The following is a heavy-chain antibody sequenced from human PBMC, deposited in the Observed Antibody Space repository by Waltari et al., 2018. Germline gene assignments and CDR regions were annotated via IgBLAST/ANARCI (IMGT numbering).Heavy chain of an antibody. CDR1: GFTFSDYH. CDR2: IRSKPDGGTS. V-gene: IGHV3-49*03. CDR3: STVRDY. J-gene: IGHJ4*02. Sequence: EVQLVESGGGLVQPGGSLRLSCEASGFTFSDYHIHWLRQVPGKGLEWVALIRSKPDGGTSEFAASVKGRFTISRDDSKGIAYLQMNSLKTEDTAVYYCSTVRDYWGQGVLVTVSS.